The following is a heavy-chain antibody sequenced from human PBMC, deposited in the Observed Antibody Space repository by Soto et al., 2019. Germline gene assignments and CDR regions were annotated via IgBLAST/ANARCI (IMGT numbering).Heavy chain of an antibody. V-gene: IGHV4-31*03. J-gene: IGHJ5*02. Sequence: SETLSLTCTVSGCSISSGGYYWSWIRQHPGKGLEWIGYIYYSGSTYYNPSLKSRVTISVDTSKNQFSLKLSSVTAADTAVYYCARAFKAPPNWFDPWGQGTLVTVSS. CDR1: GCSISSGGYY. CDR3: ARAFKAPPNWFDP. CDR2: IYYSGST.